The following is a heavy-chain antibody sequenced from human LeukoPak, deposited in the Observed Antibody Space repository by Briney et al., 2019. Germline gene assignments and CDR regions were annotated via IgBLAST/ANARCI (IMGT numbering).Heavy chain of an antibody. Sequence: GGSLRLSCAGSEFTFSSYSMNWVRQAPGKGLEWVSSISSSSSYIYYADSVKGRFTISRDNAKNSLYLQMNSLRAEDTAVYYCARGAGYSYGYFDYWGQGTLVTVSS. CDR3: ARGAGYSYGYFDY. V-gene: IGHV3-21*01. J-gene: IGHJ4*02. D-gene: IGHD5-18*01. CDR1: EFTFSSYS. CDR2: ISSSSSYI.